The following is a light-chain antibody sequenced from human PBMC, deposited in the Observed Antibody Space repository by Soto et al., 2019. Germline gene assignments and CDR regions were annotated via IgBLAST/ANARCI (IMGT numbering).Light chain of an antibody. CDR3: QQHGSSPWT. CDR1: QSIDNNY. V-gene: IGKV3-20*01. J-gene: IGKJ1*01. CDR2: RVY. Sequence: EIVLTQSPGTVSLSPGERATLSCRASQSIDNNYLTWYQQKPGQAPRLLIYRVYNRATDIPDRFSGSGSGTDFTLTISRLEPEDFALYFCQQHGSSPWTFGQGTKVEIK.